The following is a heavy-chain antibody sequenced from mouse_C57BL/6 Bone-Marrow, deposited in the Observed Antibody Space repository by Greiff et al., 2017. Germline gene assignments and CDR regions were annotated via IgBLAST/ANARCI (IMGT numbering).Heavy chain of an antibody. J-gene: IGHJ3*01. D-gene: IGHD3-2*02. CDR2: IWSGGST. Sequence: QVQLQQSGPGLVQPSQSLSITCTASGFSLTSYGVHWVRQSPGKGLEWLGVIWSGGSTDYNAAFISRLSISKDNSKSQVFFKMNSLQADDTAIYYCARQLKLRGFAYWGQGTLVTVSA. V-gene: IGHV2-2*01. CDR3: ARQLKLRGFAY. CDR1: GFSLTSYG.